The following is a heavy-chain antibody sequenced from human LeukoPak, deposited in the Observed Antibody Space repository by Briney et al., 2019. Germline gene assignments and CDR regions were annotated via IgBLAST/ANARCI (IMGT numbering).Heavy chain of an antibody. Sequence: SETLSLTCTVSGVSISTSFYYWGWIRQPPGKGLEWIGNIYYTENTYYNPSLKSRVTISVDSSKNQFSLKLSSVTAADTAVYYCAKDRFLYSYGPDYWGQGTLVTVSS. CDR1: GVSISTSFYY. V-gene: IGHV4-39*02. J-gene: IGHJ4*02. CDR2: IYYTENT. D-gene: IGHD5-18*01. CDR3: AKDRFLYSYGPDY.